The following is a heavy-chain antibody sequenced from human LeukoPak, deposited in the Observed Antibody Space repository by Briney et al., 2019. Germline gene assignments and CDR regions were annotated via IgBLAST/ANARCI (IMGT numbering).Heavy chain of an antibody. CDR1: GFTFSDAW. CDR2: IKRKIDGGTI. CDR3: TTRRQDGW. Sequence: GGSLRLSCVASGFTFSDAWMSWVRQAPGKGLEWVGRIKRKIDGGTIDYAAPVKGRFTISRDDSRNTLYLQMNSLKTEDTAVYYCTTRRQDGWWGQGTLVTVSS. J-gene: IGHJ4*02. D-gene: IGHD2-15*01. V-gene: IGHV3-15*01.